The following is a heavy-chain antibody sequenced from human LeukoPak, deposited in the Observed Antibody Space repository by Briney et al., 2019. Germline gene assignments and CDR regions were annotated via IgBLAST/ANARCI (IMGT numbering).Heavy chain of an antibody. V-gene: IGHV3-30*02. Sequence: PGGSLRLSCAASGFTFSSYGMHWVRQAPGEGLEWVAFIRYDGSNKYYADSVKGRFTISRDNAKNSLYLQMNSLRAEDTAVYYCARDLSEYSSGFDPWGQGTLVTVSS. CDR2: IRYDGSNK. D-gene: IGHD6-6*01. CDR3: ARDLSEYSSGFDP. J-gene: IGHJ5*02. CDR1: GFTFSSYG.